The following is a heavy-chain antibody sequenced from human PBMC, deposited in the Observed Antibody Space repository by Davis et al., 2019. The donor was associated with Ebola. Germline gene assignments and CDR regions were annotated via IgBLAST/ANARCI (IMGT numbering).Heavy chain of an antibody. CDR2: ISSSSSTI. V-gene: IGHV3-48*02. D-gene: IGHD4-11*01. J-gene: IGHJ5*02. CDR3: ARDSPYSNHNWFDP. Sequence: GGSLRLSCAASGFTFSSYSMNWVRQAPGKGLEWVSYISSSSSTIYYADSVKGRFTISRDNAKNSLYLQMNSLRDEDTAVYYCARDSPYSNHNWFDPWGQGTLVTVSS. CDR1: GFTFSSYS.